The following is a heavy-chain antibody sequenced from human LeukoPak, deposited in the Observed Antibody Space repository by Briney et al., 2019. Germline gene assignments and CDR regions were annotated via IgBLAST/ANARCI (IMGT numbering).Heavy chain of an antibody. J-gene: IGHJ4*02. V-gene: IGHV4-38-2*01. CDR3: ARGPLKPDY. CDR1: GYSISSGYY. CDR2: IYHSGST. Sequence: SETLSLTCAVSGYSISSGYYWGWIRQPPGKGLEWIGSIYHSGSTYYNPSLKSRVTISVDTSKNQFSLKLSSVTAADTAVYYCARGPLKPDYWGQGTLVTVSS.